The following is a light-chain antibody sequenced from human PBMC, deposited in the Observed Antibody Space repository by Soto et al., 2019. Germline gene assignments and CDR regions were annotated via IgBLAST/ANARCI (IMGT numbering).Light chain of an antibody. CDR3: GTWDSRLSAKV. Sequence: QSVLTQPPSVSAAPGQKVTISCSGSSSNIGNSYVSWYQQLPGTAPKLLIYDNNKRPSGIPDRFSGSKSGTSATLGITGLQTGDEANYYCGTWDSRLSAKVFGGGTKLTVL. CDR2: DNN. CDR1: SSNIGNSY. V-gene: IGLV1-51*01. J-gene: IGLJ3*02.